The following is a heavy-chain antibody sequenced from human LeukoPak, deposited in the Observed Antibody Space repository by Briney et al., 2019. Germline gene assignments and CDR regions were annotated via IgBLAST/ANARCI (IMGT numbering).Heavy chain of an antibody. CDR3: ARHGRVVAAAVFYYYYMDV. V-gene: IGHV4-39*01. J-gene: IGHJ6*03. D-gene: IGHD6-13*01. CDR1: GGSISSSSYY. Sequence: SETLSLTCTVSGGSISSSSYYWGWIRQPPGKGLEWIGSIYYSGSTYYNPSLKSRVTISVDTSKNQFSLKLSSVTAADTAVYYCARHGRVVAAAVFYYYYMDVWGKGTTVTVSS. CDR2: IYYSGST.